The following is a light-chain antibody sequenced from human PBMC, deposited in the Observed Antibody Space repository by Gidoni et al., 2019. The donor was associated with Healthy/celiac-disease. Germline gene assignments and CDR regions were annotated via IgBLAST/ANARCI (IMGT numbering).Light chain of an antibody. CDR3: QSYDSSLSWV. J-gene: IGLJ3*02. V-gene: IGLV1-40*01. Sequence: QSVLTQPPSVSGAPGPWVTISCTGSSSNIGAGYDVHWYQQLPGTAPKLLIYGNSNRPSGVPDRVSGSKSGTSASLAISGLQAEDEADYYCQSYDSSLSWVFGGGTKLTVL. CDR2: GNS. CDR1: SSNIGAGYD.